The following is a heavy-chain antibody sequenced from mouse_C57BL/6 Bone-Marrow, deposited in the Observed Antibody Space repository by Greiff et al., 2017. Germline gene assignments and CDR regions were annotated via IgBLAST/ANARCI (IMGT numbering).Heavy chain of an antibody. Sequence: QVQLQQPGPGLVQPSQSLSITCTASGFSLTSYGVHWVRQSPGKGLEWLGVIWSGGSTAYNAAFISRLNISKDNSKSQVFFKMNSLRADDTAIYYCASLNDDYYGYYAMDYWGQGTSVTVSS. V-gene: IGHV2-2*01. CDR3: ASLNDDYYGYYAMDY. CDR1: GFSLTSYG. CDR2: IWSGGST. D-gene: IGHD2-3*01. J-gene: IGHJ4*01.